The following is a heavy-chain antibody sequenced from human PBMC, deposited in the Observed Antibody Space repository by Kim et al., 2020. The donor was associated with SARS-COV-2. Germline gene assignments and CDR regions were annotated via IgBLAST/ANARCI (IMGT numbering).Heavy chain of an antibody. D-gene: IGHD2-8*01. V-gene: IGHV3-23*01. CDR2: ISGSGVNT. Sequence: GGSLRLSCAACGFIFSSYAMSWVRQAPGKGLEWVSAISGSGVNTYHADSVKGRFTISRDNSKNTVYLQTNRLRAEDTAVYYCVKLLGYCTNGVCYEAFDIWGQGTMVSVSS. CDR1: GFIFSSYA. J-gene: IGHJ3*02. CDR3: VKLLGYCTNGVCYEAFDI.